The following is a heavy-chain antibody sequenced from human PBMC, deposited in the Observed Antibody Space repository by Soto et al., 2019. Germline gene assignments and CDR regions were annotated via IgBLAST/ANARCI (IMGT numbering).Heavy chain of an antibody. J-gene: IGHJ4*02. D-gene: IGHD1-1*01. CDR1: GFTFSNYA. CDR3: ENDANWEGHY. CDR2: ISGSGGIT. Sequence: EVQLLESGGGLVQPGGSLRLSCAASGFTFSNYAMTWVRQAPGKGLEWVSFISGSGGITYYADSVKGRFTISRDNSKNTLYLQMHSLRAEDTAIYYCENDANWEGHYWGQGTLVTVSS. V-gene: IGHV3-23*01.